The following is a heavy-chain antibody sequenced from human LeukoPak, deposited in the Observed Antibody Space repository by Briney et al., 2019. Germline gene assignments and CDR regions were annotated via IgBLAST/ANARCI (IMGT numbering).Heavy chain of an antibody. CDR3: ARISSWFGDLLDAFDI. J-gene: IGHJ3*02. D-gene: IGHD3-10*01. CDR1: GFTFSAYY. V-gene: IGHV3-11*04. Sequence: PGGSLRLSCAASGFTFSAYYMTWIRQAPGKGLEWVSYISSSGFTIYYADSVKGRFTISRDNAKNSLFLQMNSLRAEDTAVYYCARISSWFGDLLDAFDIWGQGTMVTVSS. CDR2: ISSSGFTI.